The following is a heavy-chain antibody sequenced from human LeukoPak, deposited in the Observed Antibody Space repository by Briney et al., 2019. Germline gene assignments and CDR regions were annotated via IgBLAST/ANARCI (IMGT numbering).Heavy chain of an antibody. J-gene: IGHJ6*02. CDR1: GGSFSGDY. V-gene: IGHV4-34*01. CDR3: ASQGGYCSGGSCYGGYYFYGMDV. D-gene: IGHD2-15*01. CDR2: INHSGST. Sequence: SETLSLTCAVYGGSFSGDYWSWIRQPPGKGLEWIGEINHSGSTNYNPSLKSRVTISVDTSKNQFSLKLSSVTAADTAVYYCASQGGYCSGGSCYGGYYFYGMDVWGQGTTVTVSS.